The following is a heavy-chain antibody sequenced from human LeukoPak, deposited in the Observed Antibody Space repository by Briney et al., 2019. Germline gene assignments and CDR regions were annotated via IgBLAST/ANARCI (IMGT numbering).Heavy chain of an antibody. Sequence: GWSLTLSCPACGLPFRKHAMRWVGQPPGKGGEGVAAISNGHSYYADSVRGRFNISRDDSKELVYLKVFSLGVEDTARYCCVREAGYCATVCLKSNYCDPWGQGTLVTVSS. CDR3: VREAGYCATVCLKSNYCDP. V-gene: IGHV3-23*01. CDR2: ISNGHS. J-gene: IGHJ5*02. D-gene: IGHD2-8*01. CDR1: GLPFRKHA.